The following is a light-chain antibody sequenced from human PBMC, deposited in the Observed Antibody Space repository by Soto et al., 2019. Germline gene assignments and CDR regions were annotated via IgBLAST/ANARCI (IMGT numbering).Light chain of an antibody. CDR1: SSDVGGYNY. CDR3: CSYAGSYTSLYV. CDR2: DVS. V-gene: IGLV2-11*01. Sequence: QSVLTQPRSVSGCPGQSVTISCTGTSSDVGGYNYVSWYQQHPGKAPKLMIYDVSKRPSGVPDRFSGSKSGNTASLTISGLQAEYDADYYCCSYAGSYTSLYVFGTGTKVPVL. J-gene: IGLJ1*01.